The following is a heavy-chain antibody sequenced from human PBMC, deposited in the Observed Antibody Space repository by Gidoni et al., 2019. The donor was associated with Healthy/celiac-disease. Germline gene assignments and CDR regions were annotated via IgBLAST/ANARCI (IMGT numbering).Heavy chain of an antibody. CDR2: INHSGST. J-gene: IGHJ4*02. CDR3: RGGYYFDY. CDR1: GGSFSGYY. V-gene: IGHV4-34*01. D-gene: IGHD3-16*01. Sequence: QVQLQQWGAGLLKPSETLSLTCAVYGGSFSGYYWSWIRQPPGKGLEWIGEINHSGSTNYNPSLKSRVTISVDTSKNQFSLKLSSVTAADTAVYYCRGGYYFDYWGQGTLVTVSS.